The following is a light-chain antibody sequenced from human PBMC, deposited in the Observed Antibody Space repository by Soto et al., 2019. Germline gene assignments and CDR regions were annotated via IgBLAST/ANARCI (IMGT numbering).Light chain of an antibody. V-gene: IGKV1-9*01. J-gene: IGKJ2*01. CDR2: AAS. CDR3: QQLNSYPHT. CDR1: QGISSY. Sequence: DIQLTQSSSFLSASVGDRVTITCRASQGISSYLAWYQQKPGKAPKLLIYAASTLQSGVPSRFSGSGSGTEFTLTISSLQTEDFATYYCQQLNSYPHTFGQETKLEIK.